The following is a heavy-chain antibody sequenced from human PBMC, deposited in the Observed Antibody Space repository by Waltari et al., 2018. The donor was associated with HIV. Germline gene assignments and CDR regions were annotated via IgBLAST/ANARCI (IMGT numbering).Heavy chain of an antibody. CDR3: ARYESDGSGSYGVGFGY. CDR1: GGSFSGYY. V-gene: IGHV4-34*01. D-gene: IGHD3-10*01. Sequence: QVQLQQWGAGLLKPSETLSLTCAVYGGSFSGYYWSWIRQPPGKGLEWIGEINHSGSTNYNPALKSRVTISVDTSKNQFSLKLSSVTAADTAVYYCARYESDGSGSYGVGFGYWGQGTLVTVSS. J-gene: IGHJ4*02. CDR2: INHSGST.